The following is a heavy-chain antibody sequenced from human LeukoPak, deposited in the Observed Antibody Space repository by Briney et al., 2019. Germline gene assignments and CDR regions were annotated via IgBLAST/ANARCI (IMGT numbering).Heavy chain of an antibody. D-gene: IGHD6-13*01. CDR1: GFTFSSYW. V-gene: IGHV3-7*01. CDR2: IKQDGSEK. CDR3: AKGDSSSWYFFDY. Sequence: GGSLRLSCAASGFTFSSYWMSWVRQAPGKGLEWVANIKQDGSEKYYVDSVKGRFTISRDNAKNSLYLQMNSLRAEDTAVYYCAKGDSSSWYFFDYWGQGTLVTVFS. J-gene: IGHJ4*02.